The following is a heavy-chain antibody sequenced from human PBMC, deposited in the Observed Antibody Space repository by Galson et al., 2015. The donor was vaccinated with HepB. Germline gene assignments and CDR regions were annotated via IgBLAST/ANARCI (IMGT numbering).Heavy chain of an antibody. V-gene: IGHV3-23*01. CDR2: ISGSGGST. J-gene: IGHJ5*02. CDR3: AKETTDSHIVVVTAILQLDNWFDP. D-gene: IGHD2-21*02. Sequence: SLRLSCAASGFTFSSYAMSWVRQAPGKGLEWVSAISGSGGSTYYADSVKGRFTISRDNSKNTLYLQMNSLRAEDTAVYYCAKETTDSHIVVVTAILQLDNWFDPWGQGTLVTVSS. CDR1: GFTFSSYA.